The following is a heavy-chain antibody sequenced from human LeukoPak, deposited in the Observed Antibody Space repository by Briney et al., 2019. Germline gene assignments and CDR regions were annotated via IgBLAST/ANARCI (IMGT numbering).Heavy chain of an antibody. V-gene: IGHV1-46*01. J-gene: IGHJ6*02. D-gene: IGHD2-2*01. CDR1: GYTFTSYG. CDR3: ARVSREYPKDQDTAYYYYGMDV. Sequence: GASVKVSCKASGYTFTSYGISWVRQAPGQGLEWMGIINPSGGSTSYAQKFQGRVTMTRDTSTSTVYMELSSLRSEDTAVYYCARVSREYPKDQDTAYYYYGMDVWGQGTTVTVSS. CDR2: INPSGGST.